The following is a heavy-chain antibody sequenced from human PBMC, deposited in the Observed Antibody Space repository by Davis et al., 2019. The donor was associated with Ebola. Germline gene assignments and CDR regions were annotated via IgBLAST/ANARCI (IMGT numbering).Heavy chain of an antibody. Sequence: GSLTLSCPVSALTSTDHYMSWIRQAPGKGLAWVSKISSKSTRTEYADSVRGRFTISRDNSKNSLLLEMSSLRAEDTAVYYCAREGFYFYGMDVWGQGTTVTVSS. J-gene: IGHJ6*02. CDR2: ISSKSTRT. CDR3: AREGFYFYGMDV. V-gene: IGHV3-11*06. CDR1: ALTSTDHY. D-gene: IGHD2/OR15-2a*01.